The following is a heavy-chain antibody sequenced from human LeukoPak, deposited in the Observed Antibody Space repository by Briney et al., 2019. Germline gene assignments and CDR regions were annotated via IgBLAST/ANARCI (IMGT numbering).Heavy chain of an antibody. Sequence: SETLSLTCTVSGGSISTYYWTWIRQPPGKGPEWIGYIYYTGNTNYNPSLKSRVTISVDTSKNQFSLKLSSVTAADTAVYYCARDRGYCSGGSCYRWFDPWGQGTLVTVSS. V-gene: IGHV4-59*01. CDR2: IYYTGNT. CDR3: ARDRGYCSGGSCYRWFDP. CDR1: GGSISTYY. J-gene: IGHJ5*02. D-gene: IGHD2-15*01.